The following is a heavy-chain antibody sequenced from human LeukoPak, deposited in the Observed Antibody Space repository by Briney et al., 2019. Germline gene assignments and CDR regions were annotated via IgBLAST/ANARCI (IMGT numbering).Heavy chain of an antibody. Sequence: ASVKLSCTAYGYSFRDQYIHWVRDAPGQGLGYLGWININSGGRNYAQTLPGRVTFTRDTSIDTAYIHLDSLTSDDTAVYFCARGYFGDYVLDTWGQGTLVTVSS. CDR2: ININSGGR. CDR3: ARGYFGDYVLDT. CDR1: GYSFRDQY. D-gene: IGHD4-17*01. J-gene: IGHJ5*02. V-gene: IGHV1-2*02.